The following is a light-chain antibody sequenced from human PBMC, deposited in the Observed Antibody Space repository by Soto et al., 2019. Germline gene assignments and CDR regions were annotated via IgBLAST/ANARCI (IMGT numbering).Light chain of an antibody. Sequence: QLVLTQSPSASASLGASVKLTCTLSSGHNNYAIAWHQQQPEKGPRYLMKVNSDGSHDKGDGIPDRFSGSSSGAERYLTISSLQSEDEADYYCQTWGTGIGVFGGGTKLTVL. CDR3: QTWGTGIGV. CDR1: SGHNNYA. J-gene: IGLJ3*02. V-gene: IGLV4-69*01. CDR2: VNSDGSH.